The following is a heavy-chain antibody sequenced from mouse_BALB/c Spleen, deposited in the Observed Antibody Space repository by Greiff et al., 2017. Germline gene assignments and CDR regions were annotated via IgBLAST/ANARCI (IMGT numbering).Heavy chain of an antibody. CDR2: ISYSGST. Sequence: EVQLQESGPSLVKPSQTLSLTCSVTGDSITSGYWNWIRKFPGNKLEYMGYISYSGSTYYNPSLKSRISITRDTSKNQYYLQLNSVTTEDTATYYCARGTARAPYYYAIDYWGQGTSVTVAS. V-gene: IGHV3-8*02. CDR1: GDSITSGY. CDR3: ARGTARAPYYYAIDY. J-gene: IGHJ4*01. D-gene: IGHD3-2*01.